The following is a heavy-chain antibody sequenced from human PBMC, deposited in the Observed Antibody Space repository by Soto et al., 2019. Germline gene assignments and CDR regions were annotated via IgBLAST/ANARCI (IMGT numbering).Heavy chain of an antibody. D-gene: IGHD3-10*02. CDR2: SSSSSSYT. CDR1: GFTFSDYY. V-gene: IGHV3-11*06. J-gene: IGHJ6*02. Sequence: QVQLVESGGGLVKPGGSLRLSCAASGFTFSDYYMSWIRQAPGKGLEWVSYSSSSSSYTNYADSVKGRFTISRDNAKNSLSLQMNSLRAEDTAVYYCARDMGIVRGVRYYYYGMDVWGQGTTVTVSS. CDR3: ARDMGIVRGVRYYYYGMDV.